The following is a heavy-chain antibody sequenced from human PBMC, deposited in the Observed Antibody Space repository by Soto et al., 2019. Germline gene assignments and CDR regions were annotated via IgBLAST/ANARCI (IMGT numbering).Heavy chain of an antibody. V-gene: IGHV2-5*02. CDR2: IYWDDDK. J-gene: IGHJ3*02. CDR1: GFSLSTSGVG. Sequence: QITLKESGPTLVKPTQTLTLTCTFSGFSLSTSGVGVGWIRQPPGKALEWLALIYWDDDKRYSPSLKSRLTIAKDTSKNQGVLTMTNMDPVDTATYFCAHRLRVSVVNRFGDAFDIWVQGTMVTVSP. CDR3: AHRLRVSVVNRFGDAFDI. D-gene: IGHD3-16*01.